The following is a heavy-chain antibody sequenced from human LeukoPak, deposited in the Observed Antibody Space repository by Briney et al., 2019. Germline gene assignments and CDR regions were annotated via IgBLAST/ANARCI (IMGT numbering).Heavy chain of an antibody. D-gene: IGHD3-3*01. CDR1: GGSISSYF. J-gene: IGHJ5*02. CDR2: LYARGST. Sequence: SETLSLTCSVPGGSISSYFWSWIRQPAGKGLEWIGRLYARGSTNYNPSLKGRVTMSVDTSKNQFSLKLSSVTAADTAVYYCARDSTVFGVVNLGGLNWFDHWGQGTLVTVSS. V-gene: IGHV4-4*07. CDR3: ARDSTVFGVVNLGGLNWFDH.